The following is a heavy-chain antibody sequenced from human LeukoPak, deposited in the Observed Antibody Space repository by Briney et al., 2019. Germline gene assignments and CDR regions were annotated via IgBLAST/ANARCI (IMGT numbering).Heavy chain of an antibody. V-gene: IGHV3-21*01. CDR3: ARDLTYYDILTGYMAAGVIGY. D-gene: IGHD3-9*01. Sequence: GGSLRLSCAASGFTFSIYAMSWVRQAPGKGLEWVSSISSSSSYIYYADSVKGRFTISRDNAKNSLYLQMNSLRAEDTAVYYCARDLTYYDILTGYMAAGVIGYWGQGTLVTVSS. J-gene: IGHJ4*02. CDR2: ISSSSSYI. CDR1: GFTFSIYA.